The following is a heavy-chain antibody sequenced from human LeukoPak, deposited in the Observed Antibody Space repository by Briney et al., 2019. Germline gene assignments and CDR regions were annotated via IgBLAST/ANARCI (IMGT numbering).Heavy chain of an antibody. CDR2: IYYSGST. CDR1: GGSISSSSYY. J-gene: IGHJ4*02. V-gene: IGHV4-39*01. D-gene: IGHD6-13*01. Sequence: SETLSLTCPVSGGSISSSSYYWGWIRQPPGKGLEWIGSIYYSGSTYYNPSLKSRVTISVDTSKNQFSLKLSSVTAADTAVYYCASRPYSSSWFLPTXRDXWGRXXLVTV. CDR3: ASRPYSSSWFLPTXRDX.